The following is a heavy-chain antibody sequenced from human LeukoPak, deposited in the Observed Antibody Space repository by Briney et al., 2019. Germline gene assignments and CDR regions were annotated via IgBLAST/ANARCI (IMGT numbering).Heavy chain of an antibody. Sequence: SQTLSLTCAISGDSVSSNSAAWNWIRQSPSRGLEWLGRTYYRSKWYNDYAVSVKSRITINPDTSKNQFSLQLNSVTPEDTAVYYCARARRTVTTFSQDYYYYYGMDVWGQGTTVTVSS. V-gene: IGHV6-1*01. CDR3: ARARRTVTTFSQDYYYYYGMDV. CDR2: TYYRSKWYN. J-gene: IGHJ6*02. D-gene: IGHD4-11*01. CDR1: GDSVSSNSAA.